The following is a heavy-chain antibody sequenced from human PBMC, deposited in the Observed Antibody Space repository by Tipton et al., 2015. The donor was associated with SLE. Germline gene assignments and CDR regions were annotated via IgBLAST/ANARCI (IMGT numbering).Heavy chain of an antibody. CDR1: GFTFSSFG. V-gene: IGHV3-30*18. CDR3: AKQISGKGYLDD. Sequence: SLRLSCAASGFTFSSFGMNWVRPGPVKGLGWVASISYDGSNKYYADSVKGRFTISRDNARNSLYLHMNSLRPEDTGFYFCAKQISGKGYLDDWGQGTLVTVSS. J-gene: IGHJ4*02. D-gene: IGHD5-12*01. CDR2: ISYDGSNK.